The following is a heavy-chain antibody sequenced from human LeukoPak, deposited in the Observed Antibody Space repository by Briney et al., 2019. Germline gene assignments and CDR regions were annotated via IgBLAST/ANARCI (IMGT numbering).Heavy chain of an antibody. CDR3: ARVVDVLLWFGESSKSAFDI. D-gene: IGHD3-10*01. Sequence: SETLSLTCTVSGGSISSYYWSWIRQPPGKGLEWIGYIYYSGSTNYNPSLKSRVTISVDTSKNQFSLKLSSVTAADTAVYYCARVVDVLLWFGESSKSAFDIWGQGTMVTVSS. CDR2: IYYSGST. CDR1: GGSISSYY. J-gene: IGHJ3*02. V-gene: IGHV4-59*01.